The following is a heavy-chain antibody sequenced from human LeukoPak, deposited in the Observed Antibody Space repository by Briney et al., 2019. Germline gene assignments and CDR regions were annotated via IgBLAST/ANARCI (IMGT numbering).Heavy chain of an antibody. V-gene: IGHV3-64*01. D-gene: IGHD1-26*01. CDR2: ISSNGGST. Sequence: GGSLRLSCAASGFTFSSYAMHWVRQAPGKGLEYVSAISSNGGSTYYANSVKGRFTISRDNSKNTLYLQMNSLRAEDTAIYYCAKEYTGTFSPFPSYFDNWGQGTLVTVSS. CDR3: AKEYTGTFSPFPSYFDN. CDR1: GFTFSSYA. J-gene: IGHJ4*02.